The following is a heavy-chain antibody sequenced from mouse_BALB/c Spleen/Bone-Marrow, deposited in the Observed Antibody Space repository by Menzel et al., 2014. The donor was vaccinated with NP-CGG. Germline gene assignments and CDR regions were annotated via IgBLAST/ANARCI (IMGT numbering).Heavy chain of an antibody. Sequence: QVQLKHSGVELVRPGTSVKVSCKASGYAFTNYWIEWVKQRPGQGLEWIGVINPGGGGINYNEKFKGKATLAADKSSNTAYMQLSSLTSDDSAVYFCARELGRGFAYWGQGTLVTVSA. J-gene: IGHJ3*01. CDR1: GYAFTNYW. V-gene: IGHV1-54*01. CDR3: ARELGRGFAY. D-gene: IGHD4-1*01. CDR2: INPGGGGI.